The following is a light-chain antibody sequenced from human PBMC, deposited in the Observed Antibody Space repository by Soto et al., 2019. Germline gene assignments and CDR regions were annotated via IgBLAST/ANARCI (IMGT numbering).Light chain of an antibody. CDR2: AAS. CDR1: QSISRY. J-gene: IGKJ4*01. CDR3: QQSYSAPLT. V-gene: IGKV1-39*01. Sequence: DIQMTQSPSSLSASVGDRVTITCRASQSISRYLNWYRKKPGKAPKLLIYAASSLQSGVPSRFSGSGSGTDFTLTISSLQPEDFVTYFCQQSYSAPLTFGGGTKVEIK.